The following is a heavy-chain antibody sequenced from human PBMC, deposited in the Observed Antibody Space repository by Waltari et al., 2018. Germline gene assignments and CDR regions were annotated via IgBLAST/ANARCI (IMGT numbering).Heavy chain of an antibody. CDR1: GDSIISGDYY. J-gene: IGHJ5*02. CDR2: IHYSGKT. V-gene: IGHV4-30-4*08. Sequence: QVQLQESGPGLVKPSQSLSLTCTVSGDSIISGDYYWTWIRQTPGKGLEWIGYIHYSGKTYYNPSLKSRLTLSLHTSQNQFSLKLTSVTAADTAVYYCVRDRDFYGSGSRRFDPWGQGILVIVSS. CDR3: VRDRDFYGSGSRRFDP. D-gene: IGHD3-10*01.